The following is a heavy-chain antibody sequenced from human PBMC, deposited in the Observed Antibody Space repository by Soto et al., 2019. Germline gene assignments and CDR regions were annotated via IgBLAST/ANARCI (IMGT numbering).Heavy chain of an antibody. CDR2: INHGGST. D-gene: IGHD2-2*01. J-gene: IGHJ5*02. V-gene: IGHV4-34*01. CDR3: ARGQSYCSSTTCYGRFDP. CDR1: GGSFSVYY. Sequence: LSLTCAVYGGSFSVYYWSWIRQPPGKGLEWIGEINHGGSTNYNPSLKSRVTISVDTSKNQFSLNLSSVTAADTSVYYCARGQSYCSSTTCYGRFDPWGQGTLVTVSS.